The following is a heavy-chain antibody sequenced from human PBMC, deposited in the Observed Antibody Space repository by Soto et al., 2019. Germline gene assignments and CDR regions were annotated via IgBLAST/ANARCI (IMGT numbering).Heavy chain of an antibody. CDR1: GYTFNDYG. D-gene: IGHD2-15*01. CDR2: ISGYNGDT. J-gene: IGHJ6*02. Sequence: QVQLVQSGPEVKRPGASVKVSCEASGYTFNDYGITWMRKAPGQGLEWMGWISGYNGDTKSAQGLQDRVTLTTDISRGTSFMELRNLRPDDTAVYYWARGLILAAGMDAWGQGTTVTVSS. V-gene: IGHV1-18*01. CDR3: ARGLILAAGMDA.